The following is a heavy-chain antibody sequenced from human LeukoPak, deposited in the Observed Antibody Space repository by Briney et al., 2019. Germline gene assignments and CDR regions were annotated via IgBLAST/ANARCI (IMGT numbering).Heavy chain of an antibody. J-gene: IGHJ3*02. CDR2: IYTSGST. D-gene: IGHD4-17*01. Sequence: SETLSLTCTVSGGSISSGSYYWSWIRQPAGKGLEWIGRIYTSGSTNYNPSLKSRVTISVDTSKNQFSLKLSSVTAADTAVYYCARDRPDYGSLARAFDIWGQGTMVTVSS. V-gene: IGHV4-61*02. CDR3: ARDRPDYGSLARAFDI. CDR1: GGSISSGSYY.